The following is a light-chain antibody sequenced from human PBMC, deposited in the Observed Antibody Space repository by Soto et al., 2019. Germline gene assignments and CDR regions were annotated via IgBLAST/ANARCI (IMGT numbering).Light chain of an antibody. CDR2: GTS. Sequence: AIQMTQSPSSLSASVGDRVTITCRASQDIRNELGWYQQRPGKAPKALIYGTSNLQSGVPSRFSGSGFGTDFTLTISSLQPEDFATYYCLQDRIYPRTFGQGTKGESK. J-gene: IGKJ1*01. CDR3: LQDRIYPRT. CDR1: QDIRNE. V-gene: IGKV1-6*01.